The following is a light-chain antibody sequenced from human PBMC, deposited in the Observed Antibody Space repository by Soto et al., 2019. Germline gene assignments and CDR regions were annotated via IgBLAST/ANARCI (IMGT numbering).Light chain of an antibody. CDR3: QQSYSTPIT. CDR1: HSISSY. Sequence: DIQMTQSPSSLSASVGDRVTITCRASHSISSYLNWYHQKPGKAPKLLIYAASSLQSGVPSRFSGSGSGTDFTLTISSLQPEDFATYYCQQSYSTPITFGQGTRLEI. V-gene: IGKV1-39*01. CDR2: AAS. J-gene: IGKJ5*01.